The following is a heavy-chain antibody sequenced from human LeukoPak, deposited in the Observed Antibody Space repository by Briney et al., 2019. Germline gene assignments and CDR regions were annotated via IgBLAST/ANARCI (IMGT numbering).Heavy chain of an antibody. CDR1: GFTFSSYW. CDR2: INSDGSST. D-gene: IGHD6-19*01. CDR3: ARESSSGSDAFDI. J-gene: IGHJ3*02. V-gene: IGHV3-74*01. Sequence: PGGSLRLSCAASGFTFSSYWMHWVRQAPGKGLVWVSRINSDGSSTSYADSVKGRFTISRDNAKNTLYLQMNSLRAEDTAVYYCARESSSGSDAFDIWGQGTMVTVSS.